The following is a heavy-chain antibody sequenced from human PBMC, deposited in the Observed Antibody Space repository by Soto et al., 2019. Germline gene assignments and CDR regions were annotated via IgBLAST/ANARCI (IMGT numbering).Heavy chain of an antibody. CDR1: GFTFSSYA. V-gene: IGHV3-23*01. Sequence: GGSLRLSCAASGFTFSSYAMSWVLQAPGKGLEWVSAISGSGGSTYYADSVKGRFTISRDNSKNTLYLQMNSLRAEDTAVYYCAKDPSIQLEPTDYFDYWGQGTLVTVSS. CDR2: ISGSGGST. J-gene: IGHJ4*02. D-gene: IGHD1-1*01. CDR3: AKDPSIQLEPTDYFDY.